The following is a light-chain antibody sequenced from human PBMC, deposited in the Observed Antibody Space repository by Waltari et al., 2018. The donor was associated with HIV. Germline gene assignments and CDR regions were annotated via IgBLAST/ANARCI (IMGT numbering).Light chain of an antibody. Sequence: SSELTQVPVVSVALGQTIKVTCQGDPLRSFFENWYQVAPGQAPVLVVYGENRRPSGIPDRFSSSNSRNTSSLSISDSQAVDEADYYCHTRDSNSDHYVFGGGTRVIV. J-gene: IGLJ1*01. CDR2: GEN. V-gene: IGLV3-19*01. CDR3: HTRDSNSDHYV. CDR1: PLRSFF.